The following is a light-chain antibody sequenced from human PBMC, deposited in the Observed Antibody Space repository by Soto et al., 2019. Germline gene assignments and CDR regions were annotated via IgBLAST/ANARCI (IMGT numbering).Light chain of an antibody. CDR3: QQYNSYPPYT. Sequence: DIQMTQSPSTLSASVGDRVTFTCRASQSISSWLAWYQQKPGKAPKLLIYKASSLESGVPSRFSGSGSGTEFTLTISSLQPDDFATYYCQQYNSYPPYTFGQGTKVDIK. V-gene: IGKV1-5*03. CDR2: KAS. J-gene: IGKJ2*01. CDR1: QSISSW.